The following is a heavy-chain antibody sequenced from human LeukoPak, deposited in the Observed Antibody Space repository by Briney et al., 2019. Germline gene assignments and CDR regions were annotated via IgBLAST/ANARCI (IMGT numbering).Heavy chain of an antibody. CDR2: INPNSGGT. CDR1: GYTFTGYY. Sequence: ASVKVSCKASGYTFTGYYMHWVRQAPGQGLEWMGWINPNSGGTNYAQKFQGRVTMTRDTSISTAYMELSRLRSDDTAVYYCARDVFRDPGYFDYWGQGTLVTVSS. V-gene: IGHV1-2*02. CDR3: ARDVFRDPGYFDY. J-gene: IGHJ4*02.